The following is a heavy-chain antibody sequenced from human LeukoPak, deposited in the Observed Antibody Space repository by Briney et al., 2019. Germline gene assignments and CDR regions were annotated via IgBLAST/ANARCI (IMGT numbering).Heavy chain of an antibody. D-gene: IGHD3-10*01. V-gene: IGHV1-18*01. CDR3: ARDQGSGSYYPRFDY. J-gene: IGHJ4*02. CDR2: ISTYDGST. CDR1: GYSFTTYG. Sequence: GASVKVSCKASGYSFTTYGISWVRQAPGQGLEWMGWISTYDGSTNYAQQFQGRVTLTIDTSTTTAYVELRSLRSDYTAIYYCARDQGSGSYYPRFDYWGQGALVTVSS.